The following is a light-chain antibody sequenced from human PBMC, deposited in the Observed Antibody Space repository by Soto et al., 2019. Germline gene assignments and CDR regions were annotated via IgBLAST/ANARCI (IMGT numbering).Light chain of an antibody. CDR1: QDISNY. CDR2: DAS. V-gene: IGKV1-33*01. Sequence: DIQMTQSPSSLSASVGDRVTITCRASQDISNYLNWYQQRPGKAPKLLIYDASNLERGFPSRFSGTRSGTHFTFAITSLQPEDVATYSCQQSDSLPITFGQGTRLEI. CDR3: QQSDSLPIT. J-gene: IGKJ5*01.